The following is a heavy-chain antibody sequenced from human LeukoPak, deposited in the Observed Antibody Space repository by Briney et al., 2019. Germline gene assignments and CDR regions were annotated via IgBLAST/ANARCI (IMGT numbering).Heavy chain of an antibody. Sequence: SETLSLTCTVSGGSISSYYWSWIRQPPGKGPEWIGYIYYSGSTNYNPSLKSRVTISVDTSKNQFSLKLSSVTAADTAVYYCARTDGYNLVDYWGQGTLVTVSS. CDR2: IYYSGST. V-gene: IGHV4-59*01. J-gene: IGHJ4*02. CDR3: ARTDGYNLVDY. CDR1: GGSISSYY. D-gene: IGHD5-24*01.